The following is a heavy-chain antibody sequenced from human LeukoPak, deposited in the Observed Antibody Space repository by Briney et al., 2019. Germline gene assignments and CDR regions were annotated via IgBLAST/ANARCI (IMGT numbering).Heavy chain of an antibody. V-gene: IGHV3-23*01. Sequence: GGSLRLSCAASGFTFSDYYMSWIRQAPGKGLEWVSAISGSGGSTYYADSVKGRFTISRDNSKNTLYLQMNSLRAEDTAVYYCAKDTGLRFLEWLNPFDYWGQGTLVTVSS. CDR3: AKDTGLRFLEWLNPFDY. D-gene: IGHD3-3*01. CDR2: ISGSGGST. CDR1: GFTFSDYY. J-gene: IGHJ4*02.